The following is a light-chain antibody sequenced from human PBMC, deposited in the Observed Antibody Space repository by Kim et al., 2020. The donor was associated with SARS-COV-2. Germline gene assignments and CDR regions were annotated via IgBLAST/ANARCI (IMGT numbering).Light chain of an antibody. V-gene: IGLV2-18*02. CDR3: TSYTSSNTYV. J-gene: IGLJ1*01. CDR1: SSDVVGYNR. Sequence: GQSVALSATGTSSDVVGYNRVSWYQHPPGTAPKLIIYEVSHRPSGVPDRFSGSQSGNTASLTISELQAEDEADYYCTSYTSSNTYVFGSGTKVTVL. CDR2: EVS.